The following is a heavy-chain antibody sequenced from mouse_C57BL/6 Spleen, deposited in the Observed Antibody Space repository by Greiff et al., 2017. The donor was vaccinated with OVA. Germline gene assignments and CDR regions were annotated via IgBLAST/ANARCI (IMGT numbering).Heavy chain of an antibody. J-gene: IGHJ2*01. CDR2: IYPGDGDT. V-gene: IGHV1-82*01. D-gene: IGHD1-1*01. CDR1: GYAFSSSW. Sequence: QVQLKESGPELVKPGASVKISCKASGYAFSSSWMNWVKQRPGKGLEWIGRIYPGDGDTNYNGKFKGKATLTADKSSSTAYMQLSSLTSEDSAVYFCARSLLFITTVVAPFDYWGQGTTLTVSS. CDR3: ARSLLFITTVVAPFDY.